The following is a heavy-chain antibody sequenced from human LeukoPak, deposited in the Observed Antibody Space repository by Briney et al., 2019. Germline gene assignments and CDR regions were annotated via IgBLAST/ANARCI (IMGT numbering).Heavy chain of an antibody. D-gene: IGHD7-27*01. CDR1: GFTFSSYT. J-gene: IGHJ4*02. CDR2: ITTSDGNT. V-gene: IGHV3-23*01. CDR3: AKDGGLWVSAHWGDS. Sequence: GGSLRLSCAASGFTFSSYTMSWVRQAPGKGLEWVSTITTSDGNTYYADSVKGRFTVSRDNSKNTLFLQVNSLRAEDTAVYYCAKDGGLWVSAHWGDSWGRGTLVTVSS.